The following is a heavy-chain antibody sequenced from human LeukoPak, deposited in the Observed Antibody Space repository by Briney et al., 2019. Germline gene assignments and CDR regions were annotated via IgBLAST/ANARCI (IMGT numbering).Heavy chain of an antibody. Sequence: SETLSLTCTVSGGSISSYYWSWIRQPAGKGLEWIGRLYTSGSTNYNPSLKSRVTMSVDTSKNQFSLKLSPVTAADTAVYYCARSQGAFTMVRGTAFDIWGQGTMVTVSS. J-gene: IGHJ3*02. CDR3: ARSQGAFTMVRGTAFDI. CDR2: LYTSGST. CDR1: GGSISSYY. V-gene: IGHV4-4*07. D-gene: IGHD3-10*01.